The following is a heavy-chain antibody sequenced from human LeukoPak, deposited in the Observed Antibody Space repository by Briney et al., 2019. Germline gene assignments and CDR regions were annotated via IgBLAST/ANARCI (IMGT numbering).Heavy chain of an antibody. J-gene: IGHJ4*02. CDR2: ISGSGYYT. Sequence: GGSLRLSCAASGFTFSSYAMSWVRQAPGKGLEWVSTISGSGYYTSYADSVKGRFTISRDNSKNTLYLQLISLGAEDTAVYYCAKDTYGSGTYGYFDYWGQGTLVTVSS. CDR1: GFTFSSYA. CDR3: AKDTYGSGTYGYFDY. V-gene: IGHV3-23*01. D-gene: IGHD3-10*01.